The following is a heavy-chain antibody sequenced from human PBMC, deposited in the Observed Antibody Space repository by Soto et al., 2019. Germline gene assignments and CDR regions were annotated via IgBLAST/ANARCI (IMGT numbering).Heavy chain of an antibody. V-gene: IGHV4-30-4*08. D-gene: IGHD3-22*01. CDR1: GGSISSGGYY. Sequence: PSETLSLTCTVSGGSISSGGYYWSWIRQHPGKGLEWIGYIYYSGSTYYNPSLKSRVTISVDTSKNRFSLKLSSVTAADTAVYYCAQAGYYDSSGYYKAFDIWGQGTMVT. CDR3: AQAGYYDSSGYYKAFDI. J-gene: IGHJ3*02. CDR2: IYYSGST.